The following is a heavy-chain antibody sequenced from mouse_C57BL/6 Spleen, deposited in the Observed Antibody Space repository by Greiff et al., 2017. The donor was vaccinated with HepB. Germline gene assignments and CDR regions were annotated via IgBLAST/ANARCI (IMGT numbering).Heavy chain of an antibody. J-gene: IGHJ1*03. CDR1: GYTFTDYY. CDR2: IYPGSGNT. CDR3: ARELLYWYFDV. V-gene: IGHV1-76*01. Sequence: VQVVESGAELVRPGASVKLSCKASGYTFTDYYINWVKQRPGQGLEWIARIYPGSGNTYYNEKFKGKATLTAEKSSSTAYMQLSSLTSEDSAVYFCARELLYWYFDVWGTGTTVTVSS. D-gene: IGHD4-1*01.